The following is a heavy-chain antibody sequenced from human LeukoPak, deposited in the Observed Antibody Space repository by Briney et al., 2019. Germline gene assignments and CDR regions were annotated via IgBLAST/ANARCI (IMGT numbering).Heavy chain of an antibody. CDR3: ARVSSLSGSYFYYYMDV. CDR1: GGSISSYY. D-gene: IGHD1-26*01. CDR2: IYYSGST. J-gene: IGHJ6*03. V-gene: IGHV4-59*01. Sequence: PSETLSHTCTVSGGSISSYYWSWIRQPPGKGLEWIGYIYYSGSTNYNPSLKSRVTISVDTSKNQFSLKLSSVTAADTAVYYCARVSSLSGSYFYYYMDVWGKGTTVTVSS.